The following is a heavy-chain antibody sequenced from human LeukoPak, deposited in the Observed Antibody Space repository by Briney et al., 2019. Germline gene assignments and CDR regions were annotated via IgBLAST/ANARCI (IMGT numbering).Heavy chain of an antibody. D-gene: IGHD2-15*01. J-gene: IGHJ4*02. V-gene: IGHV3-30*03. Sequence: GGSLRLSCAASGFTFSSYGMHWVRQAPGKGLEWVAVISYDGSNKYYADSVKGRFTISRDNSKNTLYLQMNSLRSEDTAVYYCARPKYCSGGSCYGGYDYWGQGTLVTVSS. CDR1: GFTFSSYG. CDR2: ISYDGSNK. CDR3: ARPKYCSGGSCYGGYDY.